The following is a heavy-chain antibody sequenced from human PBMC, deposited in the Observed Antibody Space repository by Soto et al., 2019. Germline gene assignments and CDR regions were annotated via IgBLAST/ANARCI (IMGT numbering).Heavy chain of an antibody. CDR2: ISSSSSYT. CDR1: GFTFSDYY. D-gene: IGHD5-12*01. V-gene: IGHV3-11*06. Sequence: GGSLRLSCAASGFTFSDYYMSWIRQAPGKGLEWVSYISSSSSYTNYADSVKGRFTISRDNAKNSLYLQMNSLRAEDTAVYYCARDRRDSGYDFFNRGMDVWGQGTTVTVSS. J-gene: IGHJ6*02. CDR3: ARDRRDSGYDFFNRGMDV.